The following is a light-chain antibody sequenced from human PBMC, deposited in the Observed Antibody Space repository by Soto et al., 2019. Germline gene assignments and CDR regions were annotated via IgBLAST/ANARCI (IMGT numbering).Light chain of an antibody. J-gene: IGLJ1*01. CDR2: GNS. V-gene: IGLV1-40*01. CDR3: QSYDTSLSALYV. Sequence: QSVLTQPPSVSGAPGQRVTISCTGSNSNIGAGYDVHWYQLLPGTAPKLLIYGNSNRPSGVPDRFSGSKSGTSASLAITGLQAEYEADYYCQSYDTSLSALYVFGTGTKVTVL. CDR1: NSNIGAGYD.